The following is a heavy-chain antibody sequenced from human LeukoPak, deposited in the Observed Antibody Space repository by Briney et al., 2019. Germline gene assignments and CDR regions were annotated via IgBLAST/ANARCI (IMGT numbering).Heavy chain of an antibody. CDR2: ITSSISYI. D-gene: IGHD3-22*01. J-gene: IGHJ4*02. Sequence: GGSLRLSCTVSGFTVSSNSMSWVRQAPGKGLEWVSSITSSISYIYYADSVKGRFTISRDNAKNSLYLQMNSLRAEDTAVYYCARHVVAVGFDYWGQGTLVTVSS. CDR3: ARHVVAVGFDY. V-gene: IGHV3-21*01. CDR1: GFTVSSNS.